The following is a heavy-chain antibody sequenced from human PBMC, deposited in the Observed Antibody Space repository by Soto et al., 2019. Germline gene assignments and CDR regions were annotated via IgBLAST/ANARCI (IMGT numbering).Heavy chain of an antibody. Sequence: ASVKVSCKASGYTFTSYGISWVRQAPGQGLEWMGWISAYNGNTNYAQKLQGRVTMTTDTSTSTAYMELRSLRSDDTAVYYCARGDYIWGSYLFNYWGQGTLVTVSS. J-gene: IGHJ4*02. CDR1: GYTFTSYG. D-gene: IGHD3-16*02. CDR2: ISAYNGNT. CDR3: ARGDYIWGSYLFNY. V-gene: IGHV1-18*01.